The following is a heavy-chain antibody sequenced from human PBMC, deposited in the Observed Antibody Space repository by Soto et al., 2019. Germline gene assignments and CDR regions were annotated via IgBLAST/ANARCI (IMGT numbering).Heavy chain of an antibody. CDR2: IIPIFGTP. CDR3: ARDRDDYGSGNYYNRIDF. V-gene: IGHV1-69*01. D-gene: IGHD3-10*01. Sequence: QVQLVQSGAEVKKPGSSVKVSCKASGGIFSTYAISWLRQAPGQGLEWMGGIIPIFGTPNYAQRFQGRVTIXXXXXXXXXXXXXXXXXXXXXXVXYXARDRDDYGSGNYYNRIDFWGQGTLVTVSS. CDR1: GGIFSTYA. J-gene: IGHJ4*02.